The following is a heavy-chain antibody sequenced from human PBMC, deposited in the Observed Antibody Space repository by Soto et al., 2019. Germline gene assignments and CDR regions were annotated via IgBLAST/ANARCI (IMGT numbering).Heavy chain of an antibody. V-gene: IGHV1-8*01. J-gene: IGHJ1*01. Sequence: QVQLVQSGAEVKKPGASVKVSCKASGYTFTSYDINWVRQATGQGLEWMGWMNPNSGNTGYAQKFQGRVIITRNTSIRTAYMELSSLRSEDTAFYYCARTAVADEFQHWGQGTVVTVFS. D-gene: IGHD6-19*01. CDR3: ARTAVADEFQH. CDR1: GYTFTSYD. CDR2: MNPNSGNT.